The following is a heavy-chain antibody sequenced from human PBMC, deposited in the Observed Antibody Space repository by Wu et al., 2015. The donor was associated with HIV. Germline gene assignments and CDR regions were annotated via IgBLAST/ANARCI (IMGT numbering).Heavy chain of an antibody. CDR2: IVPLFDAP. CDR1: GGTFSTYA. V-gene: IGHV1-69*13. J-gene: IGHJ6*02. D-gene: IGHD3-10*01. CDR3: ASSYYGSGSYPTFYYYYAMDV. Sequence: QVQLVQSGAEVKKPGSSVRVSCKASGGTFSTYAINWVRQAPGQGLEWMGRIVPLFDAPNYAQRFHDRLAITADGSTTTAYMELRNLRSEDTAVYYCASSYYGSGSYPTFYYYYAMDVWGQGTTVTVSS.